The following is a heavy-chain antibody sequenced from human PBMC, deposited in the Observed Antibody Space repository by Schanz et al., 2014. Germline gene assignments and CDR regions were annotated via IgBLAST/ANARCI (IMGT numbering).Heavy chain of an antibody. CDR3: AGGEYQLLYGN. J-gene: IGHJ4*02. CDR2: ISSTSRAT. CDR1: GFTFRSYS. Sequence: VQLVESGGDLVKPGGSLRLSCEASGFTFRSYSMNWVRQAPGKGLEWISYISSTSRATYYADSVKGRFTISRDNAKNSLFLQMNSLRAEDTAVYYCAGGEYQLLYGNWGQGTLVTVSS. V-gene: IGHV3-48*01. D-gene: IGHD2-2*02.